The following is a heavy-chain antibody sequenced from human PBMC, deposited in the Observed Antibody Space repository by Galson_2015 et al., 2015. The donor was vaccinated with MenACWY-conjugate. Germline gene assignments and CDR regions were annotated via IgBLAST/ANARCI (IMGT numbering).Heavy chain of an antibody. CDR3: ARAPRGYSYLDY. J-gene: IGHJ4*02. CDR2: ISYDGSNK. Sequence: SLRLSCAASGFTFSSYWMHWVRQAPGKGLEWVAVISYDGSNKYYADSVKGRFTISRDNSKNTLYLQMNSLRAEDMAVYYCARAPRGYSYLDYWGQRTLVTVSS. D-gene: IGHD5-18*01. V-gene: IGHV3-30*03. CDR1: GFTFSSYW.